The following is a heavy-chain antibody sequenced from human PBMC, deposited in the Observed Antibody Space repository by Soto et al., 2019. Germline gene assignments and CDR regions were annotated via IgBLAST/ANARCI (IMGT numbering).Heavy chain of an antibody. Sequence: QVRLVQSGAEVKKPGSSVKVSCKASGGTFSNYAITWLRLAPGQGLEWLGGIIPVCGTVNYAQKCKGRVKITADETTSTAYMELNRLRSEDTAVYYCARDNPYTNSFGNWFDPWGQGTLVIVS. J-gene: IGHJ5*02. CDR2: IIPVCGTV. CDR1: GGTFSNYA. V-gene: IGHV1-69*01. D-gene: IGHD6-13*01. CDR3: ARDNPYTNSFGNWFDP.